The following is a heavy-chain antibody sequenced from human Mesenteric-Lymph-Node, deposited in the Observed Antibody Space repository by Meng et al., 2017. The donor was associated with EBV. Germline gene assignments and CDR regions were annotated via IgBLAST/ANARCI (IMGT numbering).Heavy chain of an antibody. CDR1: GFTFSSYA. CDR3: VKDLAVAGT. J-gene: IGHJ5*02. D-gene: IGHD6-19*01. Sequence: VKRLESGGGLVQPGGSLRLSCAASGFTFSSYAMSWVRQAPGKGLEWVSAISGSGGSTYYADSVKGRFTISRDNSKNTLYLQMNSLGVGDTAVYYCVKDLAVAGTWGQGTLVTVSS. V-gene: IGHV3-23*01. CDR2: ISGSGGST.